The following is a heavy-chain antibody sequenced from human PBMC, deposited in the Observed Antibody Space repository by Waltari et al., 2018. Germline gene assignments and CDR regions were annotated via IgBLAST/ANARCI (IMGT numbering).Heavy chain of an antibody. J-gene: IGHJ4*02. V-gene: IGHV4-38-2*02. CDR2: LYNSGSS. CDR1: GYSISSGYY. D-gene: IGHD6-6*01. CDR3: AREGLYSSSPDY. Sequence: QVQLQESGPGLVKPSETLSLTCAVSGYSISSGYYWGWIRQPPGKGLEWMGSLYNSGSSYYNPSLKSRVIIAVDTSKNQFSLKLSSVTAADTAVYYCAREGLYSSSPDYWGQGTLVTVSS.